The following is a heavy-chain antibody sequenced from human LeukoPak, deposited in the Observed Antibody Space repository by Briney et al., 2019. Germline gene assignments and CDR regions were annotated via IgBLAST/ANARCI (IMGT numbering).Heavy chain of an antibody. D-gene: IGHD3-3*01. J-gene: IGHJ6*03. Sequence: GGPLRLSCAASGFIFSDFWMTWVRQAPGKGLEWVANIKGDGSEGNYVGSVKGRFTISRDNAKNSLYLQMNSLRAEDTAVYYCARDQQRGRNYDFWSGTDPYYYYMDVWGKGTTVTVSS. CDR1: GFIFSDFW. CDR2: IKGDGSEG. CDR3: ARDQQRGRNYDFWSGTDPYYYYMDV. V-gene: IGHV3-7*01.